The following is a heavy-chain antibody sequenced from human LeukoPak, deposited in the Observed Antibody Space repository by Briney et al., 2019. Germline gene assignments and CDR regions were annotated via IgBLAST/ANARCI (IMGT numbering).Heavy chain of an antibody. V-gene: IGHV3-23*01. J-gene: IGHJ4*02. CDR3: AKDPYCSSTSCLNYFDY. Sequence: GGSLRLSCAASGFTFSSYAMSWVRQAPGKGLEWVSAISGSGGSTYYADSVKGRFTISRDNPKNTLYLQMNSLRAEDTAVYYCAKDPYCSSTSCLNYFDYWGQGTLVTVSS. CDR2: ISGSGGST. D-gene: IGHD2-2*01. CDR1: GFTFSSYA.